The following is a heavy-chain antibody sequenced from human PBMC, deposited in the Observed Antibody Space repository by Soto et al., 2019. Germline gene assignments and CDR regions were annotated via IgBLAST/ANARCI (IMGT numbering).Heavy chain of an antibody. CDR1: GFTFSSYA. D-gene: IGHD2-2*02. J-gene: IGHJ5*02. Sequence: GGSLRLSCAASGFTFSSYAMHWVRQAPGKGLEWVAVISYDGSNKYYADSVKGRFTISRDNSKNTLYLQMNSLRAEDTAVYYCARDGNIVVVPAAISGWFDPWGQGTLVTVSS. V-gene: IGHV3-30-3*01. CDR2: ISYDGSNK. CDR3: ARDGNIVVVPAAISGWFDP.